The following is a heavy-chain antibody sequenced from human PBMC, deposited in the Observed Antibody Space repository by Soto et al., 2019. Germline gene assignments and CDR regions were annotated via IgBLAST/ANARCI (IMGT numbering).Heavy chain of an antibody. CDR2: IYPGDSDT. V-gene: IGHV5-51*01. J-gene: IGHJ4*02. D-gene: IGHD2-15*01. CDR1: GYSFTTYW. Sequence: PGESLKISCKGSGYSFTTYWIGWVRQMPGKGLEWMGMIYPGDSDTRYSPSFQGQVTFSADKSINTAYLQCSSLMASETAMYYCARVSATATRYFVYWGPGTLVTVSS. CDR3: ARVSATATRYFVY.